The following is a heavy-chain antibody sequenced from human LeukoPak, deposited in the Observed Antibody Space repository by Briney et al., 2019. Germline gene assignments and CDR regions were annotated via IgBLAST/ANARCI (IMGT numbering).Heavy chain of an antibody. V-gene: IGHV3-21*01. CDR3: ARLPGYYYYYYYMDV. J-gene: IGHJ6*03. CDR2: ISSNSYI. Sequence: GGSLRLSCVASGFTFSNYAMTWVRQAPGKGREWVSGISSNSYIHYADSVKGRFTVSRDNAENSLYLQMNSLRAEDTAVYYCARLPGYYYYYYYMDVWGKGTTVTVSS. CDR1: GFTFSNYA.